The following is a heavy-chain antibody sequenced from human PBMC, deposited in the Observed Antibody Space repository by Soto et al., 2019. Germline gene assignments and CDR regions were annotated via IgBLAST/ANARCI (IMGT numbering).Heavy chain of an antibody. CDR3: AKDPVSSCSSTSCYAYYYYYMDV. J-gene: IGHJ6*03. CDR2: ISYDGSNK. Sequence: QVQLVESGGGVVQPGRSLRLSCAASGFTFSSYGMHWVRQAPGKGLEWVAVISYDGSNKYYADSVKGRFTISRDNSKNTLYLQMNSLRAEDTAVYYCAKDPVSSCSSTSCYAYYYYYMDVWGTGTTVTVSS. CDR1: GFTFSSYG. V-gene: IGHV3-30*18. D-gene: IGHD2-2*01.